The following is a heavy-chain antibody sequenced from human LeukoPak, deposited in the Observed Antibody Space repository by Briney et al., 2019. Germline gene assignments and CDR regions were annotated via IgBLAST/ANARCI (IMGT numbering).Heavy chain of an antibody. CDR1: GGSFSGYY. J-gene: IGHJ4*02. D-gene: IGHD4-17*01. CDR3: ARVDYGDYVPY. CDR2: INHSGST. Sequence: SETLSLTCAVYGGSFSGYYWSWIRQPPGKGLEWIGEINHSGSTNYNPSLKSRVTISVDTSKNQFSLKLSSVIAADTAVYYCARVDYGDYVPYWGQGTLVTVSS. V-gene: IGHV4-34*01.